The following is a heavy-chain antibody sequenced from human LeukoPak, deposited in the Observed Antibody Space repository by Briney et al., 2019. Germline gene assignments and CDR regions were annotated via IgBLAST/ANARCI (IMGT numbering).Heavy chain of an antibody. D-gene: IGHD3-9*01. J-gene: IGHJ4*02. V-gene: IGHV3-21*01. CDR3: ARDYDILTGEDY. Sequence: PGGSLRLSCAASGFTFSSYSMNWVRQAPGKGLEWVSSISSSSSYIYYADSVKGRFTISRDNAKNSLYPQMNSLGAEDTAVYYCARDYDILTGEDYWGQGTLVTVSS. CDR2: ISSSSSYI. CDR1: GFTFSSYS.